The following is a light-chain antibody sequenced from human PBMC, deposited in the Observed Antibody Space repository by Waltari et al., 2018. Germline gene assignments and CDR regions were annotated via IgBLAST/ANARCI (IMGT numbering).Light chain of an antibody. J-gene: IGLJ3*02. CDR2: RSA. V-gene: IGLV1-44*01. Sequence: QSVLTQPPSASGTPGQRVTIPCSGSASNIGGNLVNWYQQLPGKAPKPPIYRSAPRPAGAPDRFSASKTGTSASLAISGLQSEDEADYFCASWDDSLNGHWVFGGGTKVTVL. CDR3: ASWDDSLNGHWV. CDR1: ASNIGGNL.